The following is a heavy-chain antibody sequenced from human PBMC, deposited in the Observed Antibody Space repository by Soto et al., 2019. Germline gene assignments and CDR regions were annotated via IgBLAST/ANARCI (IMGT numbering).Heavy chain of an antibody. D-gene: IGHD3-10*01. V-gene: IGHV1-69*01. CDR1: GGTFSSYA. CDR3: GERGVGYLGSGSRQTAFDY. CDR2: IIPIFGTA. J-gene: IGHJ4*02. Sequence: QVQLVQSGAEVKKPGSSVKVSCKASGGTFSSYAISWVRQAPGQGLGWMGGIIPIFGTANYAQKFQGRVTITADESQGQGLQEVGRLGTEGKARYFRGERGVGYLGSGSRQTAFDYWGQGTLVTVSS.